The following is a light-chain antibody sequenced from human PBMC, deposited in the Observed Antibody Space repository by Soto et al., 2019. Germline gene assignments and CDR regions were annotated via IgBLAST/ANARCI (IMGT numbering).Light chain of an antibody. CDR2: DAS. Sequence: IQLTQSPSSLSASVGDRVTITCRASQGISSYLGWYQQKPGKAPNLLIYDASTLHSGVPSRFSGGGSGTDFTLTISSLQPEDFATYYCQQYSSYSRTFGQGTKVDIK. V-gene: IGKV1-9*01. CDR1: QGISSY. J-gene: IGKJ1*01. CDR3: QQYSSYSRT.